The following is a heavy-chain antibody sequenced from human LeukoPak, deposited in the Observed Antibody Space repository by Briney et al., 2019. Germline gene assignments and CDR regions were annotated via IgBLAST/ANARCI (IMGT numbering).Heavy chain of an antibody. J-gene: IGHJ4*02. CDR2: ISYDGSNK. V-gene: IGHV3-30-3*01. CDR1: GFTFSSYA. CDR3: ARDSPYHDY. Sequence: GGSLRLSCAASGFTFSSYAMHWVRQAPGKGLEWVAVISYDGSNKYYADSVKGRFTISRDNSKNTLYLQMNSLGAEDTAVYYCARDSPYHDYWGQGTLVTVSS.